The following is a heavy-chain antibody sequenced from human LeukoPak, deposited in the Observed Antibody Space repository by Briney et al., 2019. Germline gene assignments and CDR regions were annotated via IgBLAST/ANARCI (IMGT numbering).Heavy chain of an antibody. CDR3: AKEVGPTMTTVSRAFDI. J-gene: IGHJ3*02. Sequence: GGSLRLSCAASGFTFSIYEMNWVRQAPGKGLEWVSHISGSGRTMYYADSVKGRFTISRDNSKNTLYLQMNSLRAEDTAVYYCAKEVGPTMTTVSRAFDIWGQGTMVTVSS. D-gene: IGHD4-17*01. CDR1: GFTFSIYE. V-gene: IGHV3-48*03. CDR2: ISGSGRTM.